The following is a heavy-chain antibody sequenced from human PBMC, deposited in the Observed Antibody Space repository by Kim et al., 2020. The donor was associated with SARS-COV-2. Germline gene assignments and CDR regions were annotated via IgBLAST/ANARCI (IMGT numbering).Heavy chain of an antibody. CDR1: GFTFSSYW. CDR3: ARDVYYYDSSGYWPGFFDY. V-gene: IGHV3-7*03. CDR2: IKQDGSEK. D-gene: IGHD3-22*01. J-gene: IGHJ4*02. Sequence: GGSLRLSCAASGFTFSSYWMSWVRQAPGKGLEWVANIKQDGSEKYYVDSVKGRFTISRDNAKNSLYLQMNSLRAEDTAVYYCARDVYYYDSSGYWPGFFDYWGQGTLVTVSS.